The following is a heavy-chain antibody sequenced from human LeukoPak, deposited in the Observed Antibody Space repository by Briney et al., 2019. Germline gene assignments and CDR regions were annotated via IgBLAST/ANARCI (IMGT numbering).Heavy chain of an antibody. J-gene: IGHJ4*02. Sequence: SETLSLTCTVSGTFASGFFWTWIRQPPGKGLEWIGFIYSTGTTSYNSSLQSRVTISVDTSKNQFSLKLKSVIAADTAIYYCGGRCRGTIDYWGQGTLVAVSS. CDR1: GTFASGFF. D-gene: IGHD3-10*01. V-gene: IGHV4-4*09. CDR3: GGRCRGTIDY. CDR2: IYSTGTT.